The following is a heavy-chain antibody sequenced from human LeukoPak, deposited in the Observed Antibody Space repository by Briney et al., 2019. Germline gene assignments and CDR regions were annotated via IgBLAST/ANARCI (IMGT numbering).Heavy chain of an antibody. D-gene: IGHD3-9*01. J-gene: IGHJ4*02. V-gene: IGHV3-11*06. Sequence: GGSLRLSCAASGFTFSGYYMSWIRQAPGKGLEWVSYISSSSSYTNYADSVKGRFTISRDNSKNTLYPQMSSLRAEDTAVYYCVKGHYDILTGLLGGFFDYWGQGTLVTVSS. CDR1: GFTFSGYY. CDR3: VKGHYDILTGLLGGFFDY. CDR2: ISSSSSYT.